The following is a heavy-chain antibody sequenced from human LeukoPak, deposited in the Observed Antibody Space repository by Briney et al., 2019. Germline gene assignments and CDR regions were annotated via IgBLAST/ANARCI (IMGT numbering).Heavy chain of an antibody. CDR3: ARARFQRLFYYYYMDV. CDR1: GFTFSSYW. J-gene: IGHJ6*03. D-gene: IGHD3-3*01. V-gene: IGHV3-7*01. CDR2: INQDGSER. Sequence: PGGSLRLSCAASGFTFSSYWMNWVRQAPGKGLEWVANINQDGSERYYVDSVKGRFTISRDNAKNSLYLQMNSLRVEDTAVYFCARARFQRLFYYYYMDVWGKGTTVTVSS.